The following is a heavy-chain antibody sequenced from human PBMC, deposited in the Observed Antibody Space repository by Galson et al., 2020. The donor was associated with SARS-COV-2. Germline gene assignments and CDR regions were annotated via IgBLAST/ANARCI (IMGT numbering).Heavy chain of an antibody. CDR3: ARAGYSSAYPTFFDY. CDR1: GGPISSSSYF. CDR2: IYYSGIT. V-gene: IGHV4-39*07. Sequence: SETLSLTCIVSGGPISSSSYFGGWIRQPPGKGLEWIGTIYYSGITYYNPSLKSRVTISVDLSRNQFSLRLSSVTAADTAVYYCARAGYSSAYPTFFDYWGQGTLVTVSS. D-gene: IGHD6-19*01. J-gene: IGHJ4*02.